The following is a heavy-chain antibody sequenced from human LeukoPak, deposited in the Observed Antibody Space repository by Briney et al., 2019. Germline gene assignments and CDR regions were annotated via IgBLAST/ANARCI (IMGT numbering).Heavy chain of an antibody. CDR2: INPSGGST. D-gene: IGHD6-6*01. CDR1: GYTFTSYY. Sequence: ASVKVSCKASGYTFTSYYMHWVRQAPGQGLEWMGIINPSGGSTSYAQKFQGRVTMTRDTSTSTVYMELSSLRSEVTAVYYCARDVYLVPYYYYYMDVWGKGTTVTVSS. CDR3: ARDVYLVPYYYYYMDV. V-gene: IGHV1-46*01. J-gene: IGHJ6*03.